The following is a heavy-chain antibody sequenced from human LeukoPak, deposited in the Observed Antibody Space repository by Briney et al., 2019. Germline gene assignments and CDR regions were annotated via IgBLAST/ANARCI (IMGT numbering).Heavy chain of an antibody. Sequence: PGGSLRLSCAASGFTFSSYAMGWVRQAPGKGLEWVSSITGSSGDNTYYADSVKGRFTISRDNAKNSLYLQMNSLRAEDTAVYYCARDHSYGRPYYYYYYYMDVWGKGTTVTVSS. J-gene: IGHJ6*03. CDR1: GFTFSSYA. D-gene: IGHD5-18*01. CDR2: ITGSSGDNT. CDR3: ARDHSYGRPYYYYYYYMDV. V-gene: IGHV3-21*01.